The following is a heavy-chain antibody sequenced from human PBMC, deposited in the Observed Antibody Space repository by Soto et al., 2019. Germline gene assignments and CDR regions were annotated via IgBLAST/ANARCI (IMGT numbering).Heavy chain of an antibody. CDR2: IKSKTDGGTT. J-gene: IGHJ4*02. Sequence: EVQLVESGGGLVKPGGSLRLSCAASGFTFSNAWMSWVRQAPGKELEWVGRIKSKTDGGTTDYAAPVKGRFTISRDDTKHTLYLQMNSLKTEDTAVYYCNTTAPYGLSVVWGQGTLVTVSS. CDR1: GFTFSNAW. CDR3: NTTAPYGLSVV. D-gene: IGHD3-10*01. V-gene: IGHV3-15*01.